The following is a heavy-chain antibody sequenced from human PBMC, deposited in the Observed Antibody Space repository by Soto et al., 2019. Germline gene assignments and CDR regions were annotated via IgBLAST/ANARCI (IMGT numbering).Heavy chain of an antibody. J-gene: IGHJ6*02. CDR2: IIPIFGTA. V-gene: IGHV1-69*13. D-gene: IGHD3-3*01. Sequence: SVKVSCKASGGTFSSYAISWVRQAPGQGLEWMGGIIPIFGTANYAQKFQGRVTITADESTSTAYMELSSLRSEDTAVYYCARVNYDFWSGPHPYYYYGMDVWGQGTTVTSP. CDR1: GGTFSSYA. CDR3: ARVNYDFWSGPHPYYYYGMDV.